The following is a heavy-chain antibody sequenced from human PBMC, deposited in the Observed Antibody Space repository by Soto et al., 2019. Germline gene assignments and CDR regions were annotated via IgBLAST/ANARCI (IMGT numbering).Heavy chain of an antibody. Sequence: QVQLQQSGPGLVKPSETLSLTCSVSSGPSSSHNWGWIRQPPGRGLEWIGYVYSTGGTSYNPSLKSRVTISADTSTTHISLTLTSVTAADTAVYYCVRQGLGNLHGLVDVWGQGTTVRVSS. CDR2: VYSTGGT. D-gene: IGHD1-1*01. CDR1: SGPSSSHN. J-gene: IGHJ6*02. V-gene: IGHV4-59*08. CDR3: VRQGLGNLHGLVDV.